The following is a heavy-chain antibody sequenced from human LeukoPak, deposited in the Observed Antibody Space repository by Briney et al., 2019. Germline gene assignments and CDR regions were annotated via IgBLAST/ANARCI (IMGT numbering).Heavy chain of an antibody. CDR3: AKQLGYCSDGSCYFPY. J-gene: IGHJ4*02. Sequence: GGSLRLSCAASGFTFSSSAMSWVRQAPGKGLEWVSAISNNGGYTYYADSVQGRFTISRDNSKSTLCLQMNSLRAEDTAAYYCAKQLGYCSDGSCYFPYWGQGTLVTVSS. V-gene: IGHV3-23*01. CDR1: GFTFSSSA. CDR2: ISNNGGYT. D-gene: IGHD2-15*01.